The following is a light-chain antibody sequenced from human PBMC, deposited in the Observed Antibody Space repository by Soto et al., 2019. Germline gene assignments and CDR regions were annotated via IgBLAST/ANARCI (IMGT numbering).Light chain of an antibody. J-gene: IGKJ5*01. CDR1: PSVSSY. V-gene: IGKV3-11*01. CDR3: QQRSNWPPIT. CDR2: RGS. Sequence: EIVLAQSPGTLSLSPGARATLSCRSSPSVSSYLPWYQQKPGQAPRLLIYRGSSRPTGIPARFSGSGSGTDFTLTISSLQPEDFAVYYCQQRSNWPPITFGQGTRLEIK.